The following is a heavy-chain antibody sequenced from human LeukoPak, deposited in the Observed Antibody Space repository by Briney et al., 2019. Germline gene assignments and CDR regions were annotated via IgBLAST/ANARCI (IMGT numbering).Heavy chain of an antibody. Sequence: GGSLRLSCAASGFTFSSSAMSWVRQAPGKGLEWVSAISNNGGYTYYADSVQGRFTISRDNSKNTLYLQMNSLRAEDTAVYYCANERGGFRIFDYWGQGTLVTVSS. CDR2: ISNNGGYT. CDR3: ANERGGFRIFDY. D-gene: IGHD2/OR15-2a*01. V-gene: IGHV3-23*01. J-gene: IGHJ4*02. CDR1: GFTFSSSA.